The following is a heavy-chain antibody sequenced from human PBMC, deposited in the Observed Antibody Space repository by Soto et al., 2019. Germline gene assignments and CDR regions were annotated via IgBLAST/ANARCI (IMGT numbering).Heavy chain of an antibody. Sequence: ASVKVSWKVSGYTLTELSMHWVRQAPGKELEWMGGFDPEDGETIYAQKFQGRVTMTEDTSTDTAYMELSSLRSEDTAVYYCATWPRRYYPYYWGQGTLVTSPQ. CDR2: FDPEDGET. J-gene: IGHJ4*02. V-gene: IGHV1-24*01. CDR1: GYTLTELS. D-gene: IGHD1-26*01. CDR3: ATWPRRYYPYY.